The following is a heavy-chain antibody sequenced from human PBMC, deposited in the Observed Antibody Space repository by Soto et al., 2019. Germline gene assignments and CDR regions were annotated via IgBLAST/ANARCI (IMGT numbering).Heavy chain of an antibody. CDR1: SASVSSASYY. D-gene: IGHD2-15*01. J-gene: IGHJ6*02. CDR2: IYYSGST. Sequence: QVQLQGSGPGLVKPSETLSLTCTVSSASVSSASYYWTWVRQPPGKGLEWIGYIYYSGSTNYNPSLKSRVTIPVDTSKNQLSLKLSSVTAADTAVYYCARDHCSGGNCFSNYYGMDIWGQGTTVTVSS. V-gene: IGHV4-61*01. CDR3: ARDHCSGGNCFSNYYGMDI.